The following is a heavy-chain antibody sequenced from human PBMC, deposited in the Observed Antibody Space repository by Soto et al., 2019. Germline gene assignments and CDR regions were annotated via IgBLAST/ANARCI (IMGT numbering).Heavy chain of an antibody. D-gene: IGHD3-10*01. CDR2: IYYSGST. Sequence: QLQLQESGPGLVKPSETLSLTCTVSGGSISSSSYYWGWIRQPPGKGLEWIGSIYYSGSTYYNPSLKSRVTISVDTSKNQFSLKLSSVTAADTAVYYCARLVTMERAFDIWGQGTMVTVSS. CDR3: ARLVTMERAFDI. CDR1: GGSISSSSYY. J-gene: IGHJ3*02. V-gene: IGHV4-39*01.